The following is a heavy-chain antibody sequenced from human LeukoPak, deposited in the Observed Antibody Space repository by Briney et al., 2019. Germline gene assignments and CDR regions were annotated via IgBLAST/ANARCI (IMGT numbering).Heavy chain of an antibody. D-gene: IGHD5-24*01. V-gene: IGHV3-23*01. Sequence: GGSLRLSCVASGFTFSSYAMSWVRQAPGKGLEWVSAISGSGGSIYYAGSVKGRFTISRDNSKNTLSLQMNSLRVEDTAIYYCAKDIQLSTWGLGTMVTVSS. CDR1: GFTFSSYA. J-gene: IGHJ3*01. CDR3: AKDIQLST. CDR2: ISGSGGSI.